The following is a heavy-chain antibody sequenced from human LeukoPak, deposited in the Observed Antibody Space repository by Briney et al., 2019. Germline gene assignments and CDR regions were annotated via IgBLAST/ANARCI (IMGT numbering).Heavy chain of an antibody. D-gene: IGHD2-2*01. CDR1: GFTFSSYA. J-gene: IGHJ4*02. CDR3: AGGSGVYCTSTTCIPNY. V-gene: IGHV3-23*01. CDR2: ISGSGGTT. Sequence: GGSLRLSCAASGFTFSSYAMTWVRQAPGKGLEWVSAISGSGGTTYYADSVKGRFTISRDNSKNTLCLQMNSLRAEDAAVYYCAGGSGVYCTSTTCIPNYWGQGTLVTVSS.